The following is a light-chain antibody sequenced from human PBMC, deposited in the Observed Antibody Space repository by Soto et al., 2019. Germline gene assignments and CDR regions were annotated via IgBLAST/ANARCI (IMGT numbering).Light chain of an antibody. J-gene: IGKJ5*01. CDR2: GAS. Sequence: DVRMTQSPSSLSASVGDTITITCRASRTINTYLNWFQQKPGEPPRLLIYGASTLHDGVPSRFSGSGSGTDFTLTISSLQPEDFATYYCQQSYSTPITFGQGTRLEIK. V-gene: IGKV1-39*01. CDR1: RTINTY. CDR3: QQSYSTPIT.